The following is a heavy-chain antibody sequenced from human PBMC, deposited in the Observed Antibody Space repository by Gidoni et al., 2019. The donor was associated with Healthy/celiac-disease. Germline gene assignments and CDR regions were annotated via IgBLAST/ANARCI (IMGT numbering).Heavy chain of an antibody. V-gene: IGHV4-4*02. Sequence: QVQLQESCPGLVKPSGTLSLTCAVSGGSISRSNWWSWVRQPPGKGLEWSGEIYHSGSTNYNQSLKSRVTRSVDKSKNQFALKLSAGTAADTAVYYGAREGSIGYWGQGTLVTVSS. CDR1: GGSISRSNW. CDR2: IYHSGST. CDR3: AREGSIGY. J-gene: IGHJ4*02.